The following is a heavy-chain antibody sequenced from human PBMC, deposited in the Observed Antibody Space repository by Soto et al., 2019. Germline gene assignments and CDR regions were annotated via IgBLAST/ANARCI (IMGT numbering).Heavy chain of an antibody. CDR1: GFAFNNYG. CDR2: IWHDGSNK. CDR3: ARGGHFSFFDY. Sequence: GGSLRLSCAASGFAFNNYGMHWVRQAPGKGLEWVALIWHDGSNKGYADSVKGRFTISRDNSKDTVYLLMNRLRVEDTAVYYCARGGHFSFFDYWGHGTLVTVSS. J-gene: IGHJ4*01. V-gene: IGHV3-33*01.